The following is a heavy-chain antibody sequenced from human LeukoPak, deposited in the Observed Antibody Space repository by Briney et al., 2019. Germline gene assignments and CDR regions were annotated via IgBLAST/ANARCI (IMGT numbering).Heavy chain of an antibody. CDR1: GYSISSGYY. D-gene: IGHD2-15*01. J-gene: IGHJ4*02. Sequence: PSETLSLTCTVSGYSISSGYYWGWIRQPPGKGLEWIGSIYHSGSTFYNPSLKSRVTISVDTSKNQFSLKLSSVTAADTAVYYCARDSGRYCSGGSCYSSDYWGQGTLVTVSS. CDR3: ARDSGRYCSGGSCYSSDY. CDR2: IYHSGST. V-gene: IGHV4-38-2*02.